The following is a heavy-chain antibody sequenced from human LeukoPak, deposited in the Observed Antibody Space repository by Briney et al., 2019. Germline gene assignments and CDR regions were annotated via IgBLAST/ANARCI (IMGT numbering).Heavy chain of an antibody. Sequence: PGGSLRLSCAASGFTFSSYSMNWVRQAPGKGLEWVSCISSSSSYIYYADSVKGRFTTSRDNAKNSLYLQMNSLRAEDTAVYYCARTYYDFWSGYPKKYYFDYWGQGTLVTVSS. D-gene: IGHD3-3*01. CDR3: ARTYYDFWSGYPKKYYFDY. J-gene: IGHJ4*02. CDR2: ISSSSSYI. V-gene: IGHV3-21*01. CDR1: GFTFSSYS.